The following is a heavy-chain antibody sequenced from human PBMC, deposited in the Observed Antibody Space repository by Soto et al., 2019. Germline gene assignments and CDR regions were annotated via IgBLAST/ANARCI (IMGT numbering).Heavy chain of an antibody. J-gene: IGHJ5*02. Sequence: SETLSLTCTVSGGSISSGGDYWSWIRQHPGKGLEWIGYIYYSGSTYYNPSLKSRVTISVDTSKNQFSLKLSSVTAADTAVYYCATGNYYKNWFDPWGQGTLVTVSS. CDR2: IYYSGST. CDR3: ATGNYYKNWFDP. V-gene: IGHV4-31*03. D-gene: IGHD1-26*01. CDR1: GGSISSGGDY.